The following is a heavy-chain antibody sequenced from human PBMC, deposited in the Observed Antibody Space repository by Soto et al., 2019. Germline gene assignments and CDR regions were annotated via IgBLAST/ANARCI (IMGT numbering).Heavy chain of an antibody. V-gene: IGHV4-59*08. CDR3: ARNVLRYFDWFDP. Sequence: PSETLSLTCTVSGGYISTYYWSWIRQPLGKGLEWIGYIYYSGSANYNPSLKSRVTISVDTSKNQFSLKLSSVTAADTAVYYCARNVLRYFDWFDPWGQGTLVTV. CDR1: GGYISTYY. D-gene: IGHD3-9*01. J-gene: IGHJ5*02. CDR2: IYYSGSA.